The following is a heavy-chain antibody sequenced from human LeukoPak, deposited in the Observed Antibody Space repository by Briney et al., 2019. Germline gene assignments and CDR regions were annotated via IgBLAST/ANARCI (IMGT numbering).Heavy chain of an antibody. CDR1: GFTVSSYG. Sequence: GGSLRLSCAVSGFTVSSYGMTWVRQAPGKGLEWVSAFSATDGSAQYAESVKGRFTISRDNSKNSLYLQMNSLRAEDTAAYYCAGSSGWLVDYWGQGTLVAVSS. D-gene: IGHD6-19*01. CDR2: FSATDGSA. J-gene: IGHJ4*02. V-gene: IGHV3-23*01. CDR3: AGSSGWLVDY.